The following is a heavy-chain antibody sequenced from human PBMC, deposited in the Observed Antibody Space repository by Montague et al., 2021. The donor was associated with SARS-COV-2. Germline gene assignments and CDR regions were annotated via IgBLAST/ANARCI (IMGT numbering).Heavy chain of an antibody. CDR2: INHSGDT. D-gene: IGHD6-19*01. CDR1: GGSFSGYC. V-gene: IGHV4-34*01. Sequence: SETLSLTCAVYGGSFSGYCWSWIRQSPGKGLEWIGEINHSGDTNYNPPLKSRVTISVDTSKNQFSLKLRSVTAADMAVYYCARGVLGENRYASGWFLTHHYNSLDVWAEGPRSPSP. CDR3: ARGVLGENRYASGWFLTHHYNSLDV. J-gene: IGHJ6*02.